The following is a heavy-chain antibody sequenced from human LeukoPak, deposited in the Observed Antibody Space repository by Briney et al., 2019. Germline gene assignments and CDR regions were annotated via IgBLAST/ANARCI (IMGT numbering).Heavy chain of an antibody. Sequence: SETLSLTCTVSGYSISSGYYWGWIRHPPGKGLEWIGSIYYSGNTYYNASLKSQVSISIDTSKNQFSLRLTSVTAADTAVYYCARQTGSGLFILPGGEGTLVTVSS. CDR3: ARQTGSGLFILP. D-gene: IGHD3/OR15-3a*01. CDR2: IYYSGNT. CDR1: GYSISSGYY. J-gene: IGHJ4*02. V-gene: IGHV4-38-2*02.